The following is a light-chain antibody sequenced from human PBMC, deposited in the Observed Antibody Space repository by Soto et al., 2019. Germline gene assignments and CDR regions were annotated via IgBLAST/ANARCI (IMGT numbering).Light chain of an antibody. V-gene: IGKV3-15*01. CDR1: QNVDSN. CDR2: GAS. Sequence: EIVMTQSPAALSVSPGERATLSCRASQNVDSNLAWYQQKPGQAPRLLIYGASTRATGIPARFSGSGSGTEFTLTISSLQSEDFAVYHCQQYNNWPLTFGGGTKVEIK. CDR3: QQYNNWPLT. J-gene: IGKJ4*01.